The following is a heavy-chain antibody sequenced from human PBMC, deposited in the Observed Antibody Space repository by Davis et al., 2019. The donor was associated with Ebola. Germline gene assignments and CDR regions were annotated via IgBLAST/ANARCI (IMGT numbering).Heavy chain of an antibody. CDR1: GYTFTSYA. Sequence: AASVKVSCKASGYTFTSYAMHWVRQAPGQRLEWMGWINAGNGNTKYSQKFQGRVTMTTDTSTNTAYMELRSLRSDDTAVYYCAREGGGYSEFDYWGQGTLVTVSS. J-gene: IGHJ4*02. V-gene: IGHV1-3*01. D-gene: IGHD1-26*01. CDR3: AREGGGYSEFDY. CDR2: INAGNGNT.